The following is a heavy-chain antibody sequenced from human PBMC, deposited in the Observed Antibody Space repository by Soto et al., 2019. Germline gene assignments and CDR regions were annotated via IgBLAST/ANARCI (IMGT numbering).Heavy chain of an antibody. CDR1: GFTFTSSA. V-gene: IGHV1-58*02. CDR3: AAGLVAAAGTRYYYGMDV. CDR2: IVVGSGNT. D-gene: IGHD6-13*01. J-gene: IGHJ6*02. Sequence: SVKVSCKASGFTFTSSAMQWVRQARGQRLEWIGWIVVGSGNTNYAQKFQERVTITRDMSTSTAYMELSSLRSEDTAVYYCAAGLVAAAGTRYYYGMDVWGQGTTVTVSS.